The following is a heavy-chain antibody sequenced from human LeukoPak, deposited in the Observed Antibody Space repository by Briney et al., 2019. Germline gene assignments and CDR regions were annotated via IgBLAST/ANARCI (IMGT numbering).Heavy chain of an antibody. CDR1: GGSISNGSYY. CDR3: ARYTAMLFDP. Sequence: SQTLSLTCTVSGGSISNGSYYWSWIRQPPGKGLEWIGYIYYSGSTNYNPSLKSRVTISVDTSKNQFSLKLSSVTAADTAVYYCARYTAMLFDPWGQGTLVTVSS. J-gene: IGHJ5*02. CDR2: IYYSGST. D-gene: IGHD5-18*01. V-gene: IGHV4-61*01.